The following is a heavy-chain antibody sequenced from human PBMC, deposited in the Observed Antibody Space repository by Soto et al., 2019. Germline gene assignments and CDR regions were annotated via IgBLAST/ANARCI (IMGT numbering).Heavy chain of an antibody. CDR1: GFTFSSYA. D-gene: IGHD1-1*01. CDR2: ISDSGGRT. CDR3: SKKQRDAHHDY. V-gene: IGHV3-23*01. J-gene: IGHJ4*02. Sequence: PGGSLRLSCAASGFTFSSYAMSWVLQAPGKGLEWVSSISDSGGRTYYADSVKGRFTISRDKSKNTLYLQMYSLRAEDPALYYCSKKQRDAHHDYWGQGSLVTVSS.